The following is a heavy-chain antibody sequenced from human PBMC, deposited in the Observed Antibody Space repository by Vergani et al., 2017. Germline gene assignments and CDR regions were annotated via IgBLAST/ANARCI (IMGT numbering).Heavy chain of an antibody. CDR2: ISAYNGNT. CDR3: AREDIVLMVYANFDY. V-gene: IGHV1-18*01. Sequence: QVQLVQSGAEVKKPGASVKVSCKASGYTFTSYGISWVRQAPGQGLEWMGWISAYNGNTNYAQKLQGRVTMTTDTSTSPAYMELRSLRSDDTAVYYCAREDIVLMVYANFDYWGQGTLVTVSS. CDR1: GYTFTSYG. J-gene: IGHJ4*02. D-gene: IGHD2-8*01.